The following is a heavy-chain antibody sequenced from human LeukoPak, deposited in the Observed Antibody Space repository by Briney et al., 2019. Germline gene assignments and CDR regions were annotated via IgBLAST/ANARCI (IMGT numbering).Heavy chain of an antibody. D-gene: IGHD4-17*01. CDR2: IYPSGST. Sequence: SETLSLTCTVSGASISNYYWSWIRQPAGKGLEWIGRIYPSGSTNYNPSLKSRVTMSVDTPKNQFSLKLRSLTAADTAVYYCARRVNYGDYFDYWGQGTLVTVSS. CDR1: GASISNYY. V-gene: IGHV4-4*07. J-gene: IGHJ4*02. CDR3: ARRVNYGDYFDY.